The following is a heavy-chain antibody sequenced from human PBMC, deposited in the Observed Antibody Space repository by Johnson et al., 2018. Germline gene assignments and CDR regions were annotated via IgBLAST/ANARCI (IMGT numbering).Heavy chain of an antibody. J-gene: IGHJ6*02. CDR1: GFTFSSYG. CDR3: ARAGSSPHYGMDV. CDR2: IWYDGSNK. Sequence: QVQLVESGGGVVQPGRSLRLSCAASGFTFSSYGMHWVRQAPGKGLEWVAVIWYDGSNKYYADSVKGRFTISRDNSKNTLYLQMNSLSAEDTAVYYCARAGSSPHYGMDVWGQGTTVTVSS. D-gene: IGHD1-26*01. V-gene: IGHV3-33*01.